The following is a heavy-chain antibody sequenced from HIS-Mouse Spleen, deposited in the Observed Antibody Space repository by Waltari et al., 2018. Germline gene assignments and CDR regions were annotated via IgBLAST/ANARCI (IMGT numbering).Heavy chain of an antibody. J-gene: IGHJ4*02. CDR2: ISSSSITI. Sequence: EVQLVESGGGLVQPGGSLRLSCAASGFTFRSYSMNWVRRAPGRGLDGVSSISSSSITIYYADSGKGRFTISRDNAKNSLYLQMNSLRDEDTAVYYCARVGSGYVNYFDYWGQGTLVTVSS. V-gene: IGHV3-48*02. D-gene: IGHD5-12*01. CDR3: ARVGSGYVNYFDY. CDR1: GFTFRSYS.